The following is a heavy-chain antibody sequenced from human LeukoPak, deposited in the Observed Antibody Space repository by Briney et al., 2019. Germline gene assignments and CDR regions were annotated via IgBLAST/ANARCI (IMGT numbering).Heavy chain of an antibody. CDR1: GGSISSGGYY. J-gene: IGHJ6*02. V-gene: IGHV4-31*03. CDR3: ARSLGEWLYYYYGMDV. D-gene: IGHD3-16*01. CDR2: IYYSGST. Sequence: SETLSLTCTVSGGSISSGGYYWSWIRQHPGKGLEWIGYIYYSGSTYCNPSLKSRVTISVDTSKNQFSLKLSSVTAADTAVYYCARSLGEWLYYYYGMDVWGQGTTVTVSS.